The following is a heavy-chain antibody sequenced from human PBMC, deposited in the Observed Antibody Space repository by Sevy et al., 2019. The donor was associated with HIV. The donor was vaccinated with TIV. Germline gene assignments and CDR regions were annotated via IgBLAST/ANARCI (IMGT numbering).Heavy chain of an antibody. CDR3: VRAIQLAASY. D-gene: IGHD2-15*01. CDR2: INPDGSKI. CDR1: AINIRDYW. J-gene: IGHJ4*02. V-gene: IGHV3-7*02. Sequence: GGSLRLSCEASAINIRDYWMNWVRQAPGKGLEWVANINPDGSKIYYADSVKGRLTISRDSAKNSVFLQMTSLRAEDSAVYYCVRAIQLAASYWGQGMLVTVSS.